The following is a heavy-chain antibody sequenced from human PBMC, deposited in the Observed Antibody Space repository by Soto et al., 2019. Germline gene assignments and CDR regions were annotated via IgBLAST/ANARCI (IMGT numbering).Heavy chain of an antibody. J-gene: IGHJ4*02. Sequence: EVQLVESGGGLVQPGKALRLSCAASGFTFSKYWMHWVRQAPGKGPVWVSYIGGDGTTTDYADSVKGRFTISRDNAKNTLYLEMDSLRVDGTVVYYCAIQDCTNAECLEAAVTVGGALEYWGQGAQVTVTS. CDR2: IGGDGTTT. D-gene: IGHD2-8*01. CDR1: GFTFSKYW. CDR3: AIQDCTNAECLEAAVTVGGALEY. V-gene: IGHV3-74*01.